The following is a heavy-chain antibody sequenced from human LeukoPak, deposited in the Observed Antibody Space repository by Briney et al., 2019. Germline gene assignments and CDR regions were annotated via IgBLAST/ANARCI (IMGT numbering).Heavy chain of an antibody. Sequence: GGSLRLSCAASGFTFSSYWMSWVRQAPGKGLEWVANIKQDGSEKYYVDSVKGRFTISRDNAKNSLYLQMNSLRAEDTAVYYCATLVVDTAMADFDYWGQGTLVTVSS. CDR3: ATLVVDTAMADFDY. D-gene: IGHD5-18*01. CDR1: GFTFSSYW. CDR2: IKQDGSEK. J-gene: IGHJ4*02. V-gene: IGHV3-7*01.